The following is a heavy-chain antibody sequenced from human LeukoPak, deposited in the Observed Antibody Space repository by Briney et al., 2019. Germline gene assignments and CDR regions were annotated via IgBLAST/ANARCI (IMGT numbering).Heavy chain of an antibody. J-gene: IGHJ3*02. V-gene: IGHV4-39*01. D-gene: IGHD2-21*01. CDR2: IYYSGST. Sequence: PSETLSLTCIVSGDSVSSRSYYWGWIRQPPGKGLEWMGSIYYSGSTYYNPSLKSRVTTSVDTSKNQFSLRLSSVTAADTAVYYCARQEARLVMGAFDIWGQGTMVTVSS. CDR3: ARQEARLVMGAFDI. CDR1: GDSVSSRSYY.